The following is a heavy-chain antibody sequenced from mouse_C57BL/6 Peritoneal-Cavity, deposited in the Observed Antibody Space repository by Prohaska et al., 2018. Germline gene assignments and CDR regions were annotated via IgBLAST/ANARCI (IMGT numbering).Heavy chain of an antibody. J-gene: IGHJ4*01. CDR1: GYTFTSYW. CDR2: INPSNGGT. Sequence: GPSVKLSCKASGYTFTSYWMHWVKQRPGQGLEWIGNINPSNGGTNYNEKFKSKATLTVDKSSSTAYMHLSSLTSEDSADYYGAMTGDYDYAMDYWGQGTSVTVSS. CDR3: AMTGDYDYAMDY. D-gene: IGHD2-4*01. V-gene: IGHV1-53*01.